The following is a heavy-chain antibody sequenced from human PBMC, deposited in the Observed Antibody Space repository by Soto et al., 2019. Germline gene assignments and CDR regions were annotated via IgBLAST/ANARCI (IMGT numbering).Heavy chain of an antibody. Sequence: SETLSLTCTVSGGSISSGNYYWGWIRQPPGKGLEWIGSIHYSGNTYYNPSLKSRVTISVDTSNNQFSLKLSSVTAADTAVYYCARHDSSGYYYFIDYWGQGTLVTVPQ. D-gene: IGHD3-22*01. CDR1: GGSISSGNYY. V-gene: IGHV4-39*01. J-gene: IGHJ4*02. CDR3: ARHDSSGYYYFIDY. CDR2: IHYSGNT.